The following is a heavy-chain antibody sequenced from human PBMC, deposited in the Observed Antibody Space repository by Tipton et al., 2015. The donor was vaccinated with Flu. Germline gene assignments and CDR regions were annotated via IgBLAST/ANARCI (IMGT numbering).Heavy chain of an antibody. V-gene: IGHV3-53*01. CDR2: IYTGGST. D-gene: IGHD1-1*01. CDR3: ARGLMGWDATTDT. CDR1: GFIISNYY. J-gene: IGHJ5*02. Sequence: LSLTCAASGFIISNYYMSWVRQAPGKGLECVSVIYTGGSTSYTDSVKGRFTISRDNSKNTLYLQMSGLRVEDTAVYYCARGLMGWDATTDTWGQGTLVTVAS.